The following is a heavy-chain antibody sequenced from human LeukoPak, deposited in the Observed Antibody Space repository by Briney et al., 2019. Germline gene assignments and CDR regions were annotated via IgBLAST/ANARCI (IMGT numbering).Heavy chain of an antibody. CDR3: TRMTTGHDY. V-gene: IGHV4-34*01. CDR1: GVSFDDYY. J-gene: IGHJ4*02. D-gene: IGHD4-17*01. Sequence: SETLSLTCAVSGVSFDDYYWSGVRQTPGKGLEWLGEINHSGYTNDSPSLKSRVTLSIDTSNKQFSLNLGSVTVADAGIYYCTRMTTGHDYWGQGTLVTVSS. CDR2: INHSGYT.